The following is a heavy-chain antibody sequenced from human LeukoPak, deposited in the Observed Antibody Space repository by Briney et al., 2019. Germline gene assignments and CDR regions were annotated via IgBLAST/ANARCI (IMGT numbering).Heavy chain of an antibody. Sequence: GGSLRLSCAASGFTFSSYWMHWVRQAPGKGLVWVSRINTDGSSTSYADSVKGRFTISRDNAKNTLYLQMNSLRAEDTAVYYCARRPCTRSEAFDIWGQRTMVTVSS. J-gene: IGHJ3*02. CDR3: ARRPCTRSEAFDI. CDR2: INTDGSST. V-gene: IGHV3-74*01. CDR1: GFTFSSYW. D-gene: IGHD1-14*01.